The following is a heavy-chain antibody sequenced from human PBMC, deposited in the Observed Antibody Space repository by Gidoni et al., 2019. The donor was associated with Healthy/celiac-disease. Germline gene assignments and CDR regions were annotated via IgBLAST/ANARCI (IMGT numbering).Heavy chain of an antibody. V-gene: IGHV3-30*03. D-gene: IGHD4-17*01. CDR3: ARGSHDYGDYYYYGMDV. Sequence: QVQLVESGGGVVQPGRSLRLSCAASGFTFSSYGMHWVRQAPGKGLEWVAVISYDGSNKYYADSVKGRFTISRDNSKNTLYLQMNSLRAEDTAVYYCARGSHDYGDYYYYGMDVWGQGTTVTVSS. CDR1: GFTFSSYG. J-gene: IGHJ6*02. CDR2: ISYDGSNK.